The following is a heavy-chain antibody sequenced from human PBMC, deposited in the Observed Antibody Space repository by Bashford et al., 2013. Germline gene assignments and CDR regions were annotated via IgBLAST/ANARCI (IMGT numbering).Heavy chain of an antibody. CDR1: ALPAAML. Sequence: SVKVVLQGSEALPAAMLSAGCDRPLDKGLSGWRESSLXLVQQTNAQKFQGRVTITADESTSTAYMELSSLRSEDTAVYYCARAEYCSGGSCYSWWGQGTLVTVSS. V-gene: IGHV1-69*13. CDR2: SSLXLVQ. CDR3: ARAEYCSGGSCYSW. D-gene: IGHD2-15*01. J-gene: IGHJ4*02.